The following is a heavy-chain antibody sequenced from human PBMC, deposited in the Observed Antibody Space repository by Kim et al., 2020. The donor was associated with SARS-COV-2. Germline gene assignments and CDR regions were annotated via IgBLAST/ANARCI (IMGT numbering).Heavy chain of an antibody. CDR1: GFTFSDYY. CDR2: ISSSSSYT. CDR3: ARDGRIAAAGTGGYWYFDL. D-gene: IGHD6-13*01. J-gene: IGHJ2*01. Sequence: GGSLRLSCAASGFTFSDYYMSWIRQAPGKGLEWVSYISSSSSYTNYADSVKGRFTISRDNAKNSLYLQMNSLRAEDTAVYYCARDGRIAAAGTGGYWYFDLWGRGTLVTVSS. V-gene: IGHV3-11*05.